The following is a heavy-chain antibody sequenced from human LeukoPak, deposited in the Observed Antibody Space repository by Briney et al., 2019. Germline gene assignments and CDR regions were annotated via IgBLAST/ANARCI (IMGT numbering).Heavy chain of an antibody. V-gene: IGHV1-69*05. J-gene: IGHJ5*02. CDR1: GGTFSSYA. CDR3: ASYYYDSSGWYNWFDP. CDR2: IIPIFGTA. Sequence: SVKVSCKASGGTFSSYAISWVRQAPGQGLEWMGGIIPIFGTANYAQKLQGRVTKTTDTSTSTAYMELRSLRSDDTAVYYCASYYYDSSGWYNWFDPWGQGTLVTVSS. D-gene: IGHD3-22*01.